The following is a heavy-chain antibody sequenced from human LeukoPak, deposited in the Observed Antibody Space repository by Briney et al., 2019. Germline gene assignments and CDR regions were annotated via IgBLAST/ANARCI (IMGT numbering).Heavy chain of an antibody. D-gene: IGHD6-13*01. CDR2: IYPGDSDT. J-gene: IGHJ6*03. CDR1: GYSFTSYW. Sequence: PGESLKISCKGSGYSFTSYWIGWVRQMPGKGLEWMGIIYPGDSDTRYSPSFQGQVTISADKSISTAYLQWSSLKASDTAMYYCARQVALTAATYYYYYYMDVWGKGTTVTVSS. V-gene: IGHV5-51*01. CDR3: ARQVALTAATYYYYYYMDV.